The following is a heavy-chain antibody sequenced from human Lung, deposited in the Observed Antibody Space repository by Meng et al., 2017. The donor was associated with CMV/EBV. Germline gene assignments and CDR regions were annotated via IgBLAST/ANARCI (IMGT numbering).Heavy chain of an antibody. J-gene: IGHJ5*01. CDR1: GGSISSGHW. Sequence: SETLSLXCALSGGSISSGHWWSWVRQPPLKGLEWIGEVYRSGSTNYNPSLKSRVTISLDNTKNHFSLKLTSIAAADTADYYCARATIAAATMNWFDSWGRGXLVTVSS. V-gene: IGHV4-4*02. CDR3: ARATIAAATMNWFDS. CDR2: VYRSGST. D-gene: IGHD6-25*01.